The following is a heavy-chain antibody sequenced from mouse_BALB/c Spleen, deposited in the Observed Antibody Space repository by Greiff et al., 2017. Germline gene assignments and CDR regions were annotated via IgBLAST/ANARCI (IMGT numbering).Heavy chain of an antibody. J-gene: IGHJ4*01. V-gene: IGHV14-3*02. D-gene: IGHD2-4*01. CDR3: ARDDYDQSLYYDAMDY. Sequence: VQLPQSGAELVKPGASVKLSCTASGFNIKDTYMHWVKQRPEQGLEWIGRIDPANGNTKYDPKFQGKATITADTSSNTAYLQLSSLTSEDTAVYYCARDDYDQSLYYDAMDYWGQGTAVTVAA. CDR1: GFNIKDTY. CDR2: IDPANGNT.